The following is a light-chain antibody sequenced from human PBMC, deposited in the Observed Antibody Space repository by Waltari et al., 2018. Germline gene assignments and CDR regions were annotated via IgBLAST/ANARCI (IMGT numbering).Light chain of an antibody. Sequence: EIVMTQSPATLSVSPGERATLSCRASQSISSNLAWYQQNPGQALRLLIYGASTRATGIPARFSGSGSETEFTLTISSLQSEDFAVYYCQQYNSWPPAFGQGTKLEIK. CDR1: QSISSN. J-gene: IGKJ2*01. V-gene: IGKV3-15*01. CDR2: GAS. CDR3: QQYNSWPPA.